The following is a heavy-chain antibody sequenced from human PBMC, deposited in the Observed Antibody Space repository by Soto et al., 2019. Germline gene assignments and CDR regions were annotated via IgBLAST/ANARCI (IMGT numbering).Heavy chain of an antibody. CDR2: ISSSSSTI. D-gene: IGHD4-17*01. J-gene: IGHJ6*02. Sequence: GGSLRLSCAASGFTFSSYSMNWVRQAPGKGLEWVSYISSSSSTIYYADSVKGRFTISRDNAKNSLYLQMNSLRDEDTAVYYCAREPRTATTAQTYGMDVWGQGTTVTVSS. CDR1: GFTFSSYS. V-gene: IGHV3-48*02. CDR3: AREPRTATTAQTYGMDV.